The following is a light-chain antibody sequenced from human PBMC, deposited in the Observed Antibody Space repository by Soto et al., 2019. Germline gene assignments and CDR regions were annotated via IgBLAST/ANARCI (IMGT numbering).Light chain of an antibody. Sequence: SVLTQPATVSGSPGQSITIPCTGTSSDGGGYNYVSWYQQHPGKAPKFMIYDVSNRPSGVSNRFSGSKSGNTASLTISGLQAEEEADYYCSSYTTSNTRQIVFGTGTKVTVL. V-gene: IGLV2-14*01. CDR3: SSYTTSNTRQIV. CDR2: DVS. J-gene: IGLJ1*01. CDR1: SSDGGGYNY.